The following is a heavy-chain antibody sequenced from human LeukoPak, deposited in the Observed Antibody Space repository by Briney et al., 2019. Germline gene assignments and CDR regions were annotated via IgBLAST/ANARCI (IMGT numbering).Heavy chain of an antibody. Sequence: PSETLSLTCAVSGYSISRGYYWGWIRQAPGKGLEWIGSIYHSGSTQYNPSIKSRLIISVDTSKNQFSLRLSSVTAADTAVYFCARHPFDRVFFDYWGQGTLVTVSS. CDR1: GYSISRGYY. CDR3: ARHPFDRVFFDY. D-gene: IGHD3-10*01. V-gene: IGHV4-38-2*01. J-gene: IGHJ4*02. CDR2: IYHSGST.